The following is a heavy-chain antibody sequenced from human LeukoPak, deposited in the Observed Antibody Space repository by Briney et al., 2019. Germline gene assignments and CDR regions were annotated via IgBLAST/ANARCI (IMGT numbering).Heavy chain of an antibody. CDR3: ARDYSSSWIEYFQH. CDR1: GGTFSSYA. CDR2: IIPIFGTA. J-gene: IGHJ1*01. D-gene: IGHD6-13*01. Sequence: SVKVSCKASGGTFSSYAISWVRQAPGQGLEWMGGIIPIFGTANYAQKFQGRVTITADKSTSTAYMELGSLRSDDTAVYYCARDYSSSWIEYFQHWGQGTLVTVSS. V-gene: IGHV1-69*06.